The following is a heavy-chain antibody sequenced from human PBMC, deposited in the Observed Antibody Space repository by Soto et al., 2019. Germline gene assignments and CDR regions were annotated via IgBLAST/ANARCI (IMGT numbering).Heavy chain of an antibody. J-gene: IGHJ6*02. D-gene: IGHD2-21*02. CDR3: GGYKVVTGDHGYDMDV. Sequence: SGPPLAHPTRTLTLTCTSSRVSLRPGAGGVGGVRQPPGKDGEWLALIYCNDDKRYSPSLNSKLTITKDTSNNKVDLTSSYKHTLDTATYYCGGYKVVTGDHGYDMDVWGQGTTVAVCS. CDR2: IYCNDDK. CDR1: RVSLRPGAGG. V-gene: IGHV2-5*01.